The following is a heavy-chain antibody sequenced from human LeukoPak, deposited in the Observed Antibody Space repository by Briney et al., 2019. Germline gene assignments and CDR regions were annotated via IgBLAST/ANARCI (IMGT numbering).Heavy chain of an antibody. CDR3: ARGGDYDFWSSYYYYYYMDV. Sequence: SSETLSFTCTVSGVSISSSSYYWGWIRQPPGKGLEWIGSICYSGYTYYNQCLKSLITISVDTSKNQFSLKLSSVTAADTAVYYCARGGDYDFWSSYYYYYYMDVWGKGTTVTVSS. CDR2: ICYSGYT. CDR1: GVSISSSSYY. J-gene: IGHJ6*03. V-gene: IGHV4-39*07. D-gene: IGHD3-3*01.